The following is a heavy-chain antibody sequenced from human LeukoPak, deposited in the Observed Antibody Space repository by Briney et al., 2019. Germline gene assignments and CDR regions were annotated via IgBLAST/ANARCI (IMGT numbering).Heavy chain of an antibody. CDR3: ARGRPGSYDY. D-gene: IGHD3-10*01. V-gene: IGHV3-64*01. J-gene: IGHJ4*02. CDR1: GFTFITYA. Sequence: GSLRLSFAASGFTFITYAMHWVRQAPGKGLEYVSAITSNGGNTYYANSVKGRFTISRDNSKNMLYLQMGSLRAEDMAVYYCARGRPGSYDYWGQGTLVTVSS. CDR2: ITSNGGNT.